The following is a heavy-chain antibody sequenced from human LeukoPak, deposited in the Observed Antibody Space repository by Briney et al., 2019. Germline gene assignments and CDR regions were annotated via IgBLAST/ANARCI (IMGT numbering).Heavy chain of an antibody. Sequence: SETLSLTCTVSGGSVSSGSYYWSWIRQPPGKGLEWIGYIYYSGSTNYNPSLKSRATISVDTSKNQFSLKLSSVTAANTAVYYCARGGGGYDTYYYYGMDVWGQGTTVTVSS. CDR1: GGSVSSGSYY. D-gene: IGHD5-12*01. J-gene: IGHJ6*02. CDR2: IYYSGST. CDR3: ARGGGGYDTYYYYGMDV. V-gene: IGHV4-61*01.